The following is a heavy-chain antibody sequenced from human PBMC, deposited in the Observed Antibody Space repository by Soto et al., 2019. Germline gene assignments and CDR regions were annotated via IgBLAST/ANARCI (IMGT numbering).Heavy chain of an antibody. CDR1: GYSFSTYW. D-gene: IGHD3-10*01. J-gene: IGHJ4*02. V-gene: IGHV5-51*01. CDR3: ARVHGSVLPFDY. CDR2: IYPDDSDT. Sequence: GESLKISCKGSGYSFSTYWIGWVRQTPGKGLEGMGIIYPDDSDTRYSASFQGQVTISADKSISTAYVQWSSLKASDTALYYCARVHGSVLPFDYWGQGTLVTVSS.